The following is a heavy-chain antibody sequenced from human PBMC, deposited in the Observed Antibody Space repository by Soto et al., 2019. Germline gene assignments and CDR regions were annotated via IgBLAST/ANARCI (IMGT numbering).Heavy chain of an antibody. V-gene: IGHV3-66*01. J-gene: IGHJ4*02. CDR3: ARNVPLTALWY. Sequence: EVRLVESGGGLVQPGGSLRLSCAASGVTVGNNYMSWVRQAPGKGLEWVSVTYSGGDTRYADSVKGRLTMSRDSTKNTVCMQMDSVRAENAAVYFCARNVPLTALWYWGQGSVVTVSS. CDR2: TYSGGDT. D-gene: IGHD2-21*01. CDR1: GVTVGNNY.